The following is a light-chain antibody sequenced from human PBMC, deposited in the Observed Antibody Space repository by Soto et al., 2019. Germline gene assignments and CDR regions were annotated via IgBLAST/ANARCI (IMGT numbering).Light chain of an antibody. CDR1: QSISGW. CDR2: DAS. CDR3: QQYVFYRGT. J-gene: IGKJ1*01. Sequence: DIQMTQSPSALSASVGDRVTITCRASQSISGWLAWFQQKPGKAPKLLIYDASSLESGVPSRFSGSGSGTEFTRTITSLQPDDFATYYCQQYVFYRGTFGQGTKVEIK. V-gene: IGKV1-5*01.